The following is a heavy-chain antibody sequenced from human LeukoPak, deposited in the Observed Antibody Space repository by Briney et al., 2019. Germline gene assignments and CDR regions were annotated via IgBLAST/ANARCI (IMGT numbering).Heavy chain of an antibody. D-gene: IGHD6-6*01. Sequence: SETLSLTCTVSGGSVSSGSYYWSWIRQPPGKGLEWIGHIYYSGSTNYNPSLKSRVTISVDTSKNQFSLKLSSVTAADTAVYYCARELSSSTNWFDPWGQGTLVTVSS. J-gene: IGHJ5*02. V-gene: IGHV4-61*01. CDR2: IYYSGST. CDR1: GGSVSSGSYY. CDR3: ARELSSSTNWFDP.